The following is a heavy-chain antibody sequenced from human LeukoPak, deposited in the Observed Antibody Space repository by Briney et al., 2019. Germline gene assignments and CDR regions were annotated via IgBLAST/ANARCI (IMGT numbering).Heavy chain of an antibody. D-gene: IGHD3-10*01. CDR2: INPRGDST. CDR1: GYTFNTYY. Sequence: GASVKVSCKASGYTFNTYYIHWVRQAAGQGLTWMGIINPRGDSTPYAQNFQTRVTMTRDTPSSTVYMELTSLRSEDTALYYCARAGFGESELAADYWGQGTLLTVSS. J-gene: IGHJ4*02. CDR3: ARAGFGESELAADY. V-gene: IGHV1-46*02.